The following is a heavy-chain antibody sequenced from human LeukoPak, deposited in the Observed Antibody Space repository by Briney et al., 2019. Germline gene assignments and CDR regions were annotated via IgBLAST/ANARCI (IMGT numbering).Heavy chain of an antibody. CDR1: GFTFSNYA. CDR3: AKDHLWFGDRPNAFDI. CDR2: ISISDGST. D-gene: IGHD3-10*01. V-gene: IGHV3-23*01. Sequence: GGSLRLSCAASGFTFSNYAMTWVRQAPGKGLEWVSTISISDGSTYYADSVKGRFTISRDNSKSTLYLQLNSLRAEDTAVYYCAKDHLWFGDRPNAFDIWGQGTMVTVSS. J-gene: IGHJ3*02.